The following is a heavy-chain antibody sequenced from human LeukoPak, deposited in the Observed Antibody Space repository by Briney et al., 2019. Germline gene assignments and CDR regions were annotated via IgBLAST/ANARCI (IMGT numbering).Heavy chain of an antibody. J-gene: IGHJ6*02. CDR1: GGSLSGYY. CDR2: INHSGST. CDR3: ARVPYCSGGSCNYYYYYGMDV. Sequence: SETLSLTSAVYGGSLSGYYWSWIRQPPGKGLEWIGEINHSGSTNYNPSLKSRVTISVDTSKNQFSLNLSSVTAADTAVYYCARVPYCSGGSCNYYYYYGMDVWGQRTTVTVSS. D-gene: IGHD2-15*01. V-gene: IGHV4-34*01.